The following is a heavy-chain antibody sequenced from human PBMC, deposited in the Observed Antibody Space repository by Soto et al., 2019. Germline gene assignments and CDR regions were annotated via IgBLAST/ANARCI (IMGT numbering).Heavy chain of an antibody. CDR2: ISYDGTNN. V-gene: IGHV3-30*03. D-gene: IGHD3-10*01. CDR1: GFTFSSYG. Sequence: GGSLRLSCAASGFTFSSYGMHWVRQAPGKGLEWVAVISYDGTNNYYTESVKGRFTISRDNSKNTLFLQMNSLRAEDTAVYYCARGGPPIDYWGQGTLVTVSS. J-gene: IGHJ4*02. CDR3: ARGGPPIDY.